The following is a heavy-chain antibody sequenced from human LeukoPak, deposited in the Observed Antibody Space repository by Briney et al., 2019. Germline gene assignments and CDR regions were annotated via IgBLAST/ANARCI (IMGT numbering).Heavy chain of an antibody. CDR3: VGSHYYDSSGYSGYFDY. CDR2: IYYSGST. J-gene: IGHJ4*02. V-gene: IGHV4-61*01. Sequence: SETLSLTCTVSGGSISSRSDYWSWIRQPPGKGLEWIGYIYYSGSTNYNPSLKSRVTISVDTSENQFSLKLSSVTAADTAVYYCVGSHYYDSSGYSGYFDYWGQGTLVTVSS. D-gene: IGHD3-22*01. CDR1: GGSISSRSDY.